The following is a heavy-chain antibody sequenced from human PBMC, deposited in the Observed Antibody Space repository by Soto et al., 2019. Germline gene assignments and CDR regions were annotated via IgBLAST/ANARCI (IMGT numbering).Heavy chain of an antibody. D-gene: IGHD4-17*01. CDR2: IYTSGST. J-gene: IGHJ4*02. Sequence: SELLPDRYTVAGGTIRGFYCRCIRKTAGKGLEWIGRIYTSGSTNYNPSLKSRVTMSVDTSKNQFPLKLSSVTAADTAVYYCAREPTPTTVSGASIDYWGQGTLVTGPS. CDR1: GGTIRGFY. V-gene: IGHV4-4*07. CDR3: AREPTPTTVSGASIDY.